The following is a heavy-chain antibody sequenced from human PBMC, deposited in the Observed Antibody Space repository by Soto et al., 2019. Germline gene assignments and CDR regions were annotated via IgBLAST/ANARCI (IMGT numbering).Heavy chain of an antibody. CDR2: IYTSGST. Sequence: SETLSLTCTVSGGSISSYYWSWIRQPAGKGLGWIGRIYTSGSTNYNPSLKSRVTMSVDTSKNQFSLKLSSVTAADTAVYYCARDDLNGRDSPGDAFDIWGQGTMVTVSS. CDR1: GGSISSYY. J-gene: IGHJ3*02. D-gene: IGHD3-22*01. CDR3: ARDDLNGRDSPGDAFDI. V-gene: IGHV4-4*07.